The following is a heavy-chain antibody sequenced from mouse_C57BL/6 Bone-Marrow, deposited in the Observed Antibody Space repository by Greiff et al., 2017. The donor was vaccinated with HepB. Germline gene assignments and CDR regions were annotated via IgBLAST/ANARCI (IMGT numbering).Heavy chain of an antibody. CDR3: TREGERTVVAHFDY. CDR2: ISSGGDYI. J-gene: IGHJ2*01. Sequence: EVKLVESGEGLVKPGGSLKLSCAASGFTFSSYALSWVRQTPEKRLEWVAYISSGGDYIYYADTVKGRFTISRDNARNTLYLQMSSLKSEDTAMYYCTREGERTVVAHFDYWGQGTTLTVSS. CDR1: GFTFSSYA. D-gene: IGHD1-1*01. V-gene: IGHV5-9-1*02.